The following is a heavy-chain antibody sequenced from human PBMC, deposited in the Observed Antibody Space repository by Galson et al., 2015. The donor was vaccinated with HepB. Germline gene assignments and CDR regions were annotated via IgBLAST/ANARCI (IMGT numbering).Heavy chain of an antibody. Sequence: SLRLSCAASGFTFRHYAMSWVRQAPGKGLEWVTEISGGDITHYADSVKGRFTISRDNSKNTLYLQMNSLRADDTAVYYCAKSLLGAAGYYFDYWGQGILVTVSS. J-gene: IGHJ4*02. V-gene: IGHV3-23*01. D-gene: IGHD6-13*01. CDR2: ISGGDIT. CDR3: AKSLLGAAGYYFDY. CDR1: GFTFRHYA.